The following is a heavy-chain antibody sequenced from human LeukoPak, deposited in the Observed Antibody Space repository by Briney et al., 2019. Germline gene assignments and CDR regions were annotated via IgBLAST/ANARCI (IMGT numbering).Heavy chain of an antibody. CDR1: GYTFSDYY. CDR3: AREEQHQRGRHFEY. J-gene: IGHJ4*02. D-gene: IGHD6-13*01. Sequence: GASVEVSCKASGYTFSDYYIHWVRQGPGRGLEWMGWINPNSGTNYAQNFQGRVTMTRDTSISTAYMELSRLRSDDTAVYYCAREEQHQRGRHFEYWGQGTLVTVSS. V-gene: IGHV1-2*02. CDR2: INPNSGT.